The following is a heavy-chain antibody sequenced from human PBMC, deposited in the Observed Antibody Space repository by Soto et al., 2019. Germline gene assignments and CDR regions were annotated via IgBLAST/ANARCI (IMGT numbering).Heavy chain of an antibody. V-gene: IGHV4-34*01. Sequence: SETLSLTCAVYGGSFSGYYWSWIRQPPGKGLEWIGEINHSGSTNYNPSLKSRVTISVDTSKNQFSLKLSSVTAADTAVYYCARGHSNYGYYYYYMDVWGKGTTVTVSS. CDR1: GGSFSGYY. D-gene: IGHD4-4*01. CDR3: ARGHSNYGYYYYYMDV. J-gene: IGHJ6*03. CDR2: INHSGST.